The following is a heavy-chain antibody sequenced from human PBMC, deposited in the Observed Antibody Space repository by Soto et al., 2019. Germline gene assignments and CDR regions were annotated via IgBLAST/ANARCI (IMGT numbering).Heavy chain of an antibody. CDR1: VRTFLISA. CDR3: GRGKEWEQPSSLYYFDY. Sequence: QVQVVQSGAEVKTPGSSVRVSCKTAVRTFLISAIAWVRQAPGQGLEWLGGIIPILGTIHIAQNFQGRADFTADRSTSTAYMDLSRLRSEDTATEFCGRGKEWEQPSSLYYFDYWGQG. V-gene: IGHV1-69*06. D-gene: IGHD1-26*01. J-gene: IGHJ4*02. CDR2: IIPILGTI.